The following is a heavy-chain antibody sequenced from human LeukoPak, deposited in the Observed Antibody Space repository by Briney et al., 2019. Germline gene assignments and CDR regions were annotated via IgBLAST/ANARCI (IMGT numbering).Heavy chain of an antibody. V-gene: IGHV4-39*01. CDR2: IYDSGST. J-gene: IGHJ4*02. D-gene: IGHD3-10*01. Sequence: SETLSLTCTVSGGSISRSNHYWAWIRQPPGKGLEWIGSIYDSGSTWYNPSLKSRVTMSVDTSKNQFSLKLSSVTAADTAVYYCARGRPYGSGSYDDYWGQGTLVTVSS. CDR1: GGSISRSNHY. CDR3: ARGRPYGSGSYDDY.